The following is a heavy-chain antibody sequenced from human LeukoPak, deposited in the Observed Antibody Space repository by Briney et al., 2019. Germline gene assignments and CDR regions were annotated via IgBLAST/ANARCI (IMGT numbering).Heavy chain of an antibody. V-gene: IGHV4-61*02. J-gene: IGHJ2*01. CDR3: ARAWLGDYYWYFDL. D-gene: IGHD4-17*01. Sequence: SETLSLTCTVSGGSISSGSYYWIWIRQPAGKGLEWIGRIYTSGSTNYNPSLKSRVTISVDTSKNQFSLKLSSVTAADTAVYYCARAWLGDYYWYFDLWGRGTLVTVSS. CDR1: GGSISSGSYY. CDR2: IYTSGST.